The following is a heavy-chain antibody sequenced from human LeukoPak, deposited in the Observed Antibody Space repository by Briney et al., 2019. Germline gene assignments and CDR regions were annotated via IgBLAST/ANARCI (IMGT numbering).Heavy chain of an antibody. CDR1: GFTFSSYS. CDR2: ISSSNSTI. CDR3: ARDGGYSYGIDY. Sequence: GGSLRLSCAASGFTFSSYSMNWVRQAPGKGLEWVSYISSSNSTIYYADSVKGRFTISRDNAKNSLYLQMNSLRAEDTAVYYCARDGGYSYGIDYWGQGTLVTVSS. D-gene: IGHD5-18*01. J-gene: IGHJ4*02. V-gene: IGHV3-48*01.